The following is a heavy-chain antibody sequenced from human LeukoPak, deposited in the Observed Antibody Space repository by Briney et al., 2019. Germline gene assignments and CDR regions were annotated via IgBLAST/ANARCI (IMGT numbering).Heavy chain of an antibody. CDR1: GYTFTSYG. Sequence: ASVNVSCKASGYTFTSYGISWVRQAPGQGLEWMGWFSAYNGNTNYAQNLQGRVTMTTDTSTSTAYMELRSLRSDDTAVYYCARDRQSCSSSSCLVDSWGQGTLVTVSS. D-gene: IGHD2-2*01. CDR2: FSAYNGNT. V-gene: IGHV1-18*01. CDR3: ARDRQSCSSSSCLVDS. J-gene: IGHJ4*02.